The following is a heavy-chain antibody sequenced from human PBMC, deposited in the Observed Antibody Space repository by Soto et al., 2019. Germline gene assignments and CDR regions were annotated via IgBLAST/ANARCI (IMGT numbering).Heavy chain of an antibody. Sequence: SETLSLTCTVSGGSISSYYCSWIRQPPGKGLERIGYIYYSGSTNYNPSLKSRVTISVDTSKNQISLKLSSVTAADTAVYYCTRAEGYCSYEDYYYYKGVWGKGTPVPVSS. V-gene: IGHV4-59*01. CDR3: TRAEGYCSYEDYYYYKGV. D-gene: IGHD5-18*01. J-gene: IGHJ6*03. CDR2: IYYSGST. CDR1: GGSISSYY.